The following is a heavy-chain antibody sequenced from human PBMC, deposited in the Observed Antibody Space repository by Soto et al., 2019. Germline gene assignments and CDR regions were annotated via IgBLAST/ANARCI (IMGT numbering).Heavy chain of an antibody. V-gene: IGHV4-59*12. CDR2: ISYSGST. Sequence: SETQSLSCTVAEGYISGDYGNWIRQQPGKGLEWIGYISYSGSTSYNSSLKSRVIISVDTSKNQFSLKLSSVTAADTAVYYCASTPSSTHPLNWFDPSGQATLVTVSS. CDR3: ASTPSSTHPLNWFDP. CDR1: EGYISGDY. J-gene: IGHJ5*02.